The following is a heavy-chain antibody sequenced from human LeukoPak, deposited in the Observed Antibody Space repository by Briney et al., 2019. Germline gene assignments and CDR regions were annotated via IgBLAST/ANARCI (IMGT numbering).Heavy chain of an antibody. CDR2: LNGSGITT. CDR1: GFTFSNAA. CDR3: AKGIYSSGWSYFDY. D-gene: IGHD6-19*01. V-gene: IGHV3-23*01. J-gene: IGHJ4*01. Sequence: GGSLRLSCAASGFTFSNAAMSCVRQAPGKGLEWVSTLNGSGITTYYADSVKGRFTISRDNSKNTLYLQMNRLRAEDTGVYYCAKGIYSSGWSYFDYWGHGTLVTVSS.